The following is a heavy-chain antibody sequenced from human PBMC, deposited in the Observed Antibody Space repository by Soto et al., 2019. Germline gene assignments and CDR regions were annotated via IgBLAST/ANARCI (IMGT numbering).Heavy chain of an antibody. J-gene: IGHJ4*02. V-gene: IGHV1-69*02. CDR2: IIPILGIA. CDR3: ASAYSGGWYYFEY. Sequence: ASVKVSCKASGGTFSSYTISWVRQAPGQGLEWMGRIIPILGIANYAQKFQGRVTITADKSTSTAYMELSSLRSEDTAVYYCASAYSGGWYYFEYWGQGTLVTVSS. CDR1: GGTFSSYT. D-gene: IGHD6-19*01.